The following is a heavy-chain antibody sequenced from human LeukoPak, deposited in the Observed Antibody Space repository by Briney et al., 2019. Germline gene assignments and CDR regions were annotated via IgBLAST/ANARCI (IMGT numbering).Heavy chain of an antibody. J-gene: IGHJ4*02. CDR2: ISSDGSHK. Sequence: GGSLRLSCADSGFTFSSYAMHWVRQAPGKGLEWVAIISSDGSHKFYADSVKGRFTISRDNSKNTLYLQMDSLRAEDTAVYYCARLGYSAYETYYFDYWGQGSLVTVSS. CDR3: ARLGYSAYETYYFDY. D-gene: IGHD5-12*01. CDR1: GFTFSSYA. V-gene: IGHV3-30*03.